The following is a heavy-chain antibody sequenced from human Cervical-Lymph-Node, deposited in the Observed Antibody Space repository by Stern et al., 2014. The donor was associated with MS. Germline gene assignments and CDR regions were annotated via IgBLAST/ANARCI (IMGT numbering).Heavy chain of an antibody. D-gene: IGHD6-13*01. CDR1: GFTFSGYG. CDR3: ARDDRTSWYGGMPH. J-gene: IGHJ4*02. Sequence: VQLVQSGGGAVQPGRSLRLSCATSGFTFSGYGMYWVRQAPGKGLDWVAISWSDGTKEDYADSVKGRFTISRDNSKNTLYLQMTSLRAEDTAVYYCARDDRTSWYGGMPHWGQGTLVTVSS. CDR2: SWSDGTKE. V-gene: IGHV3-33*01.